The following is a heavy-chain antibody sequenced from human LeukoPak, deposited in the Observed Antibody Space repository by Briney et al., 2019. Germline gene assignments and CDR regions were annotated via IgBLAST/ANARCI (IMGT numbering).Heavy chain of an antibody. D-gene: IGHD6-6*01. CDR1: GVSISSSNSY. J-gene: IGHJ4*02. CDR3: ARESGSYSSSYRFDS. V-gene: IGHV4-39*02. CDR2: IYYSGNT. Sequence: SETLSLTCTVSGVSISSSNSYWGWIRQPPGKGLEWIGSIYYSGNTYYNASLKSQVSISVDTSKNQFSLHLNSVTPEDTAVYYCARESGSYSSSYRFDSWGQGTLVTVSS.